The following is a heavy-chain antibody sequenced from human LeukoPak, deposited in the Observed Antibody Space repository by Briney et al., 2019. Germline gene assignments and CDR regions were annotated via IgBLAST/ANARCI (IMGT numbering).Heavy chain of an antibody. Sequence: GGSLRLSCAASGFTVSSNYMSWVRQAPGKGLEWVSVIYTGGSTYYADSVKGRFTISRDNSKNTLYLQMNSPRAEDTAVYYCARGRRGGLFDYWGQGTLVTVSS. D-gene: IGHD2-15*01. CDR1: GFTVSSNY. CDR3: ARGRRGGLFDY. CDR2: IYTGGST. J-gene: IGHJ4*02. V-gene: IGHV3-53*01.